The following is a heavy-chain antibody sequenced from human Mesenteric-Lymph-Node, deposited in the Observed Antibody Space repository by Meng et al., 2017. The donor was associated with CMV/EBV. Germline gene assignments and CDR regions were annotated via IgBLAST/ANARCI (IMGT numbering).Heavy chain of an antibody. V-gene: IGHV3-74*01. J-gene: IGHJ4*02. CDR3: ARDPYGSGSYSDY. Sequence: GESLKISCAASGFTFSSYWMHWVRQVPGEGLVWVSRINNDGRATSYADSVRGRFTISRDNAKSTLYLEMNSLRADDTAVYYCARDPYGSGSYSDYWGQGTLVTVSS. CDR2: INNDGRAT. CDR1: GFTFSSYW. D-gene: IGHD3-10*01.